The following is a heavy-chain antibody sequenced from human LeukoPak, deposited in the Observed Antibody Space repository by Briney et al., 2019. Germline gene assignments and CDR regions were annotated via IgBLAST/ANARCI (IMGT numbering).Heavy chain of an antibody. CDR1: GFIFSNYW. V-gene: IGHV3-7*01. J-gene: IGHJ4*02. CDR2: IKQDGSEK. Sequence: AGSLRLSCAGSGFIFSNYWMTWVRQAPGKGLEWVANIKQDGSEKYSVDSVKGRFTISRDNAKNSLYLQMHSLRPEDTAVYYCARENSHHLPYTLDYWGQGTLVTVSS. CDR3: ARENSHHLPYTLDY. D-gene: IGHD1-14*01.